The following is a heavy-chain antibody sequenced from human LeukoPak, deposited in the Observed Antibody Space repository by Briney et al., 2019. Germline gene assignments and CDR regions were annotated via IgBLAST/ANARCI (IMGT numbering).Heavy chain of an antibody. CDR1: GFTFSSYD. Sequence: GGSLRLSCAASGFTFSSYDMHWVRQATGKGLEWVSAIGTAGDTYYPGSVKGRFTISRENAKNSLYLQMNSLRAGDTAVYYCARFCGGDCYFRQDAFDIWGQGTMVTVSS. D-gene: IGHD2-21*02. CDR3: ARFCGGDCYFRQDAFDI. CDR2: IGTAGDT. J-gene: IGHJ3*02. V-gene: IGHV3-13*01.